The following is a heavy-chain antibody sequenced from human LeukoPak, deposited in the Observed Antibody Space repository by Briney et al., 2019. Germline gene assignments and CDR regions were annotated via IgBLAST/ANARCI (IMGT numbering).Heavy chain of an antibody. V-gene: IGHV4-59*01. Sequence: SETLSLTCTVSGGSISTYYCSWIRQPPGKGLEWIGYIYYSGSTNYNPSLQSPVIISVDTSKSQFSLNLTSVTAADTAVYYCARGSYYYMDGGGTGTTVTVSS. J-gene: IGHJ6*03. CDR1: GGSISTYY. CDR3: ARGSYYYMDG. CDR2: IYYSGST.